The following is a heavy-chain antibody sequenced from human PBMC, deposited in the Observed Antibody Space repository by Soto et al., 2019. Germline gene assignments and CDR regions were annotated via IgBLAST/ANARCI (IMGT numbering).Heavy chain of an antibody. Sequence: QVQLVESGGGVVQPGRSLRLSCAASGFTFSSYAMHWVRQAPGKGLEWVAVISYDGSNKYYADSVKGRFTISRDNSKNTLYLQRNSLRAEDTAVYYCARDRTPLGYDFWSGLAFVYWGQGTLVTVSS. J-gene: IGHJ4*02. D-gene: IGHD3-3*01. CDR3: ARDRTPLGYDFWSGLAFVY. CDR2: ISYDGSNK. CDR1: GFTFSSYA. V-gene: IGHV3-30-3*01.